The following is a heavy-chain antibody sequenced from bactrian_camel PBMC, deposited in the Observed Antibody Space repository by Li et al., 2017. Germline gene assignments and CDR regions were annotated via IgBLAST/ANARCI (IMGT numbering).Heavy chain of an antibody. CDR1: GYRYASYC. J-gene: IGHJ4*01. D-gene: IGHD2*01. Sequence: HVQLVESGGGSVQAGGSLRLSCAASGYRYASYCMGWFRQVPGKEREAVATIRTDGTTFYEDSVKGRFTISQDDAENTLYLQMSSLKAEDTAMYYCAAKKRNDCSDGPDDYNYWGQGTQVTVS. CDR3: AAKKRNDCSDGPDDYNY. V-gene: IGHV3S55*01. CDR2: IRTDGTT.